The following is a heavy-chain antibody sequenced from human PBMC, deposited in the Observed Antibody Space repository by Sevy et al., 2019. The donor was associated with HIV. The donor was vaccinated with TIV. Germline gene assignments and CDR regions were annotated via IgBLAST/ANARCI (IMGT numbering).Heavy chain of an antibody. Sequence: GGSLRLSCAASGFTFSSYSLNWVRQAPGKGLEWVSYISSSSSTIYYADSVKGRFTISRDNAKNSLYLQMNSLRAEDTAVYYCARDDIVVVPAAMYYDYGLDVWGQGTTVTVSS. D-gene: IGHD2-2*01. CDR1: GFTFSSYS. J-gene: IGHJ6*02. CDR3: ARDDIVVVPAAMYYDYGLDV. CDR2: ISSSSSTI. V-gene: IGHV3-48*01.